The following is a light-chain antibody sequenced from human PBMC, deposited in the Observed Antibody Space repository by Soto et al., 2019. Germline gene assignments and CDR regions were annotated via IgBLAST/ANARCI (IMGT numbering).Light chain of an antibody. J-gene: IGKJ4*01. Sequence: EIVLTHSPGTLSLSPGERATLSCRASQSVSSSYLAWYQQKPGQAPRLLIYGASTRATGIPARFSGSGSGTEFTLTISSLQSEDFAVYYCQQYNNWLTFGGGTKVDIK. CDR3: QQYNNWLT. CDR2: GAS. CDR1: QSVSSSY. V-gene: IGKV3-15*01.